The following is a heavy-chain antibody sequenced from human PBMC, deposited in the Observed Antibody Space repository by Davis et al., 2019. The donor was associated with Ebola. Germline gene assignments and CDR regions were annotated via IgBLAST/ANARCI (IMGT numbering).Heavy chain of an antibody. CDR1: GYTFTSYG. J-gene: IGHJ3*02. CDR2: ISAYNGNT. D-gene: IGHD1-26*01. V-gene: IGHV1-18*01. Sequence: ASVKVSCKASGYTFTSYGISWVRQAPGQGLEWMGWISAYNGNTNYSQKLQGRVTTTTDTSTSTAYMELRSLRSDDTAVYYCARKWELLLHAFDIWGQGTMVTVSS. CDR3: ARKWELLLHAFDI.